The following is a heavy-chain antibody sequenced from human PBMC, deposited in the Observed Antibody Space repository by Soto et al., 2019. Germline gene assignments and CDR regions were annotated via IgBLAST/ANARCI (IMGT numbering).Heavy chain of an antibody. Sequence: SETLSLTCAVYGGSFSGYYWSRIRQPPGKGLEWIGEINHSGSTNYNPSLKSRVTISVDTSKNQFSLKLSSVTAADTAVYYCARVRRRYNVNLLGYYGMDVWGQGTTVTVSS. J-gene: IGHJ6*02. CDR1: GGSFSGYY. V-gene: IGHV4-34*01. CDR3: ARVRRRYNVNLLGYYGMDV. D-gene: IGHD2-2*02. CDR2: INHSGST.